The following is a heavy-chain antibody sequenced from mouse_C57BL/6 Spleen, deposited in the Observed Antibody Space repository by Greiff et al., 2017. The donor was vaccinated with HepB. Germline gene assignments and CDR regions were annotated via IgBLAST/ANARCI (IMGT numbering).Heavy chain of an antibody. Sequence: VQLQQSGGGLVKPGGSLKLSCAASGFTFSSYAMSWVRQTPEKRLEWVATISDGGSYTYYPDNVKGRFTISRDNAKNNLYLQMSHLKSEDTAMYYCARGGPYAMDYWGQGTSVTVSS. CDR1: GFTFSSYA. J-gene: IGHJ4*01. CDR2: ISDGGSYT. CDR3: ARGGPYAMDY. V-gene: IGHV5-4*01.